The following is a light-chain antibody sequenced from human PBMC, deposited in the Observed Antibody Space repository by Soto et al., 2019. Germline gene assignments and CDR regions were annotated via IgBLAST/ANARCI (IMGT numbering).Light chain of an antibody. CDR2: DVS. Sequence: QSALTQPASVSGSPGQSITISCTGTSSDVGFYTYVSWYQQYPGKAPKLMIYDVSARPPGVSNRFSGSKSGSTASLTISGLQTEDEADYYCGSYESGSNIYVSGSVTKLTVL. CDR3: GSYESGSNIYV. J-gene: IGLJ1*01. CDR1: SSDVGFYTY. V-gene: IGLV2-14*01.